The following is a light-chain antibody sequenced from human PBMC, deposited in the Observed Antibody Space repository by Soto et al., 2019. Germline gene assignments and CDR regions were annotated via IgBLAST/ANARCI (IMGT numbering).Light chain of an antibody. CDR1: SSDVGSYNR. Sequence: QSALTQPPSVSGSPGQSVTISCTGTSSDVGSYNRVSWYQQPPGTAPKLMIYAVSNRPSGVPDRFSGSKSGNTACLTISGLQAVDEAEYYCSSYTSSSTYGFGTETKLTVL. V-gene: IGLV2-18*02. CDR2: AVS. J-gene: IGLJ1*01. CDR3: SSYTSSSTYG.